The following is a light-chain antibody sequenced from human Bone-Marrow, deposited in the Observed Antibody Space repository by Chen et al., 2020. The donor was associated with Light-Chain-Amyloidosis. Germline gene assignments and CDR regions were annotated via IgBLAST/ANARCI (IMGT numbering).Light chain of an antibody. CDR2: DDS. CDR1: NIGSTS. J-gene: IGLJ3*02. CDR3: QVWDRSSDRPV. V-gene: IGLV3-21*02. Sequence: SYVLTQPSSVSVAPGQTATIACGGNNIGSTSVHWYQQTPGQAPLLVDYDDSDRPSGIPERLSGSNSGNAATLTIRRVEAGDAADWFWQVWDRSSDRPVFGGGTTLTVL.